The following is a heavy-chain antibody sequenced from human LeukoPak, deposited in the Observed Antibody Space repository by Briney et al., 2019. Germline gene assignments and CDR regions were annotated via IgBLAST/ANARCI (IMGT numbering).Heavy chain of an antibody. J-gene: IGHJ4*02. D-gene: IGHD6-13*01. CDR2: IRYDGSNK. CDR1: GFTFSSYG. CDR3: ARVIARETQTSPLGY. V-gene: IGHV3-30*02. Sequence: HPGGSLRLSCAASGFTFSSYGMHWVRQAPGKGLEWVAFIRYDGSNKYYADSVKGRFTISRDNSKNTLYLQMNSLRAEDTAVYYCARVIARETQTSPLGYWGQGTLVTVSS.